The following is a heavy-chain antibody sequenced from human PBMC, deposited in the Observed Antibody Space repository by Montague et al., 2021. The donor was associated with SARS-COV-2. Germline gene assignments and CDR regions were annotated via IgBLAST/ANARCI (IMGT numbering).Heavy chain of an antibody. V-gene: IGHV4-59*08. CDR2: TYYSGST. CDR1: GDSISNYS. J-gene: IGHJ6*02. D-gene: IGHD4-11*01. Sequence: SETLSLTCPVSGDSISNYSWSWIRQSPGKGLEWIGYTYYSGSTNYNPSLTSRVTISVDTSKNQVSLKLTSVTAADTAVYYCARHLRVTTVTSHMYHYAMDVWGQGTTVTVSS. CDR3: ARHLRVTTVTSHMYHYAMDV.